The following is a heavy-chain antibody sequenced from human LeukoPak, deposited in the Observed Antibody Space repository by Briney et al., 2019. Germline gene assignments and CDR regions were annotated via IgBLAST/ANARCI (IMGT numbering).Heavy chain of an antibody. D-gene: IGHD2-8*01. CDR2: INPNSGGT. J-gene: IGHJ4*02. CDR1: GYTFTGHY. Sequence: GASVKVSCKTSGYTFTGHYMHWVRQAPGQGPEWMGWINPNSGGTNYAQHFQGRVTMTRDTSINTVYMELSRLRPDDTAVYYCARVWRCSNGVCPDVFDYWGQGTPVTVSS. CDR3: ARVWRCSNGVCPDVFDY. V-gene: IGHV1-2*02.